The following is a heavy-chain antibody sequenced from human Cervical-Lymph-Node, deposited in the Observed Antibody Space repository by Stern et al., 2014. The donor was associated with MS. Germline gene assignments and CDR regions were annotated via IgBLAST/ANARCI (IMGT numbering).Heavy chain of an antibody. D-gene: IGHD1-1*01. Sequence: DQLVESGPGLVKPSQTLSLTCTVSGGSINNGDYYWSWVRQHPGKGLEWLGYIYYRGATYYNPSLKGRLTISVDTSKRHFSLKLTSVTAADTAVYYCARELSGMYGMDVWGQGTTVTVSS. CDR2: IYYRGAT. CDR3: ARELSGMYGMDV. CDR1: GGSINNGDYY. V-gene: IGHV4-31*03. J-gene: IGHJ6*02.